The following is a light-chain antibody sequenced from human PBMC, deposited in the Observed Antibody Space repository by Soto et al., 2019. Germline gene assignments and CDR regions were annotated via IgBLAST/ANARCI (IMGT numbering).Light chain of an antibody. V-gene: IGKV3-20*01. CDR3: QQYGSSPPGM. CDR1: QSVSSSY. J-gene: IGKJ1*01. CDR2: GAS. Sequence: EIVLTQSPGTLSLTPGEGATLSCRASQSVSSSYLAWYQQKPGQAPRLLIYGASSRATGIPDRFSGSGSGTDFTLTISRLEPEDFAVYYCQQYGSSPPGMFGQGTKVEIK.